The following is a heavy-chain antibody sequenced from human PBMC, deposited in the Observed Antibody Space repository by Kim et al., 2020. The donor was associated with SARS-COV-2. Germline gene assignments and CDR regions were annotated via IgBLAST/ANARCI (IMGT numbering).Heavy chain of an antibody. CDR1: GFTFSSYG. J-gene: IGHJ6*02. Sequence: GGSLRLSCAASGFTFSSYGMHWVRQAPGKGLEWVAVIWYDGSNKYYADSVKGRFTISRDNSKNTLYLQMNSLRAEDTAVYYCERELLVGATSYVMVVWGQGTTVTVSS. CDR2: IWYDGSNK. V-gene: IGHV3-33*01. D-gene: IGHD1-26*01. CDR3: ERELLVGATSYVMVV.